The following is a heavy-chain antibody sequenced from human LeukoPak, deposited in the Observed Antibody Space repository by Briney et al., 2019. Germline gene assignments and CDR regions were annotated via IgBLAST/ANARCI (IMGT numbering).Heavy chain of an antibody. Sequence: GGSLRLSCAASGFTFSSYAMSWVRQAPGKGLEWVSAISGSGGSTYYADSVKGRFTISRDNSKNALYLQMNSLRAEDTAVYYCAKVLGIAAAGTVDYWGKGTLVTVSS. V-gene: IGHV3-23*01. CDR3: AKVLGIAAAGTVDY. CDR2: ISGSGGST. D-gene: IGHD6-13*01. CDR1: GFTFSSYA. J-gene: IGHJ4*02.